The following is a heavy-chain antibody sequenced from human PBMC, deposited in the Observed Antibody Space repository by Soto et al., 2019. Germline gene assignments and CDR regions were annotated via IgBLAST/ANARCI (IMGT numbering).Heavy chain of an antibody. CDR3: ARGQAPDAFDI. CDR2: IYYSGST. V-gene: IGHV4-31*03. CDR1: VGSISSGGYY. Sequence: QVQLQESGPGLVKPSQTLSLTCTVSVGSISSGGYYWSWIRQHTGKGLEWIVYIYYSGSTYYKPSLKSRVSISVDTSKNQFSLKLSSVTAADTAGDYCARGQAPDAFDIWGQGTMVTVSS. J-gene: IGHJ3*02.